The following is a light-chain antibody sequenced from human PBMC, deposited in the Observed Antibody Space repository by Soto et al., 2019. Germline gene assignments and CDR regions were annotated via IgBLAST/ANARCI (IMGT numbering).Light chain of an antibody. J-gene: IGKJ1*01. Sequence: DIQMTQSPSTLSASVGDRVTITCRASQIISPWLAWYQQKPGKAPKLLIYRTSTSESGVPSRFSGSGSGTEFTLTIHSLQPDDFATYYCQQYSTYSQTFGQGTKVEIK. CDR1: QIISPW. CDR2: RTS. CDR3: QQYSTYSQT. V-gene: IGKV1-5*03.